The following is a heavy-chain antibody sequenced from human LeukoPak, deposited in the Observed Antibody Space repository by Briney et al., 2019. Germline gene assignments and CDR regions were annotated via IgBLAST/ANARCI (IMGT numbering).Heavy chain of an antibody. CDR1: GFTFSTYW. CDR2: IKQDGSEK. J-gene: IGHJ5*02. CDR3: AKVDYYDSSGNYPNWFDP. Sequence: GGSLRLSCAASGFTFSTYWMTWVRQAPGKGLEWVANIKQDGSEKYYEDSMKGRFTISRDNAKSSLYLQMNSLRAEDTAVYYCAKVDYYDSSGNYPNWFDPWGQGTLVTVSS. V-gene: IGHV3-7*03. D-gene: IGHD3-22*01.